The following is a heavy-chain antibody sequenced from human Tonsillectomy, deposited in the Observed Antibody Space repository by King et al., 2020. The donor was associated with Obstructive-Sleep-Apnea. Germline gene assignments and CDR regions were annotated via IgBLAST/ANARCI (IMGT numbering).Heavy chain of an antibody. J-gene: IGHJ4*02. D-gene: IGHD6-19*01. CDR3: AKGGTAVADGGGFDY. CDR2: ISGSGGRT. V-gene: IGHV3-23*04. CDR1: GFTFRSYA. Sequence: VQLVESGGGLVQPGGSLRLSCAASGFTFRSYAMSWVRQATGEGLEWVSSISGSGGRTYNADSVKGRCTITRDNSKNTLYLQMNSLKAEDTAVYYCAKGGTAVADGGGFDYWGQGTLVTVSS.